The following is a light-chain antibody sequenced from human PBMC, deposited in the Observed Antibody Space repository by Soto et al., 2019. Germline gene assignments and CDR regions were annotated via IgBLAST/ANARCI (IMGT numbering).Light chain of an antibody. V-gene: IGKV3-20*01. Sequence: EIVLTQSPGTLSLSPGERATLSCRASQSINNRYLAWYQQKPGQAPRLLIYGASSMATGIPDRFSGSGSVTDFTLTISILETEDFAVYYCQQFGSSPGFTFVPGTKVDMK. CDR2: GAS. CDR3: QQFGSSPGFT. J-gene: IGKJ3*01. CDR1: QSINNRY.